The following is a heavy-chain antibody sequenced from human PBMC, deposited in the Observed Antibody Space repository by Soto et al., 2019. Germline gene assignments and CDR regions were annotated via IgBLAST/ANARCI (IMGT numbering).Heavy chain of an antibody. Sequence: EVQLVESGGGLVQPGGSLRLSCAASGFSFDSYWMHWVRQAPGQGPVWVSRIDYDGTTTNYADAVKGRFTISRDNAKNTLYLQMNSWRPEDTAVYYCARGPRASSGGTGAYWGQGTLVTVSS. V-gene: IGHV3-74*01. CDR1: GFSFDSYW. CDR2: IDYDGTTT. J-gene: IGHJ1*01. CDR3: ARGPRASSGGTGAY. D-gene: IGHD2-2*01.